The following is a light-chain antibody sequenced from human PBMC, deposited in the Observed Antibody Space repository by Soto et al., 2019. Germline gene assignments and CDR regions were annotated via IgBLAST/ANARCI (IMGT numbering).Light chain of an antibody. CDR1: QSVSSSF. Sequence: EIVLTQSPGTLSLSPGERVTLSCRASQSVSSSFLARYQQKPGQAPRPLIYGASSRATGIPDRFSGSGSGTDFTLTISRLEPEDFAVYYCQQYDSSPWTFGQGTKVEIK. J-gene: IGKJ1*01. CDR2: GAS. V-gene: IGKV3-20*01. CDR3: QQYDSSPWT.